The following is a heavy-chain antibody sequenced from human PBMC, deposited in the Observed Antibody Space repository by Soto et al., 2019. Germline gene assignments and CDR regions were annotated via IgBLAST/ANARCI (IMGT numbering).Heavy chain of an antibody. J-gene: IGHJ6*01. Sequence: QLQLQGSGPRLVKPSQTLSLTCSVSGASISSGAYFWTWIRHHPGKGLEWIWYIYYSVGTSYASQHRRPQGRDSISVDASTTLFSLRLTSLSAAETATYYFARARGLEPFGRNRRRGYSSALDVWGRRCKVIVSS. D-gene: IGHD3-16*01. CDR3: ARARGLEPFGRNRRRGYSSALDV. V-gene: IGHV4-31*03. CDR1: GASISSGAYF. CDR2: IYYSVGT.